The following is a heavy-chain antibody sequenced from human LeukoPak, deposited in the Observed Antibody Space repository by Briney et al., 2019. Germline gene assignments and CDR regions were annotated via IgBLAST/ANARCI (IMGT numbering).Heavy chain of an antibody. J-gene: IGHJ4*02. CDR2: IYSSGTT. D-gene: IGHD4-17*01. V-gene: IGHV4-4*07. Sequence: SETLSLTCTVSGGSISSYYWSWIRQAAGKGLEWIGRIYSSGTTNYNPSLKSRVTMSVDTSKNQFSLRLSSVTAADTAVYYCARDAPPYGAFDYWGQGTLVTVSS. CDR3: ARDAPPYGAFDY. CDR1: GGSISSYY.